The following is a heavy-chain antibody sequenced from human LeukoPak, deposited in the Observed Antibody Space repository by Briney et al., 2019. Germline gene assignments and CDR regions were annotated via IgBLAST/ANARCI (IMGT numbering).Heavy chain of an antibody. J-gene: IGHJ4*02. CDR2: ISGSGDST. V-gene: IGHV3-23*01. CDR1: GFTFRSYG. CDR3: AKSLRSTSLDY. Sequence: GGSLRLSCAAPGFTFRSYGMTWVRQAPGKGLEWVSAISGSGDSTYYADSVKGRFTISRDNSRNTLYLQMNSLRAGDTAVYYCAKSLRSTSLDYWGQGTLVTVSS. D-gene: IGHD2-2*01.